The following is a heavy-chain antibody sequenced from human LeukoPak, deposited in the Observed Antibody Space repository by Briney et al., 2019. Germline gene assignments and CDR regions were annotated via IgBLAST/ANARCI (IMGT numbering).Heavy chain of an antibody. Sequence: ASVKVSCKSSGYTFTGYYMHWVRQAPGQGLEWMGWINPNSGGTNYAQKFQGRVTMTRDTSISTAYMELSRLRSDATAVYYCARPPPYSSSWYYYYYGMDVWGQGTTVTVSS. V-gene: IGHV1-2*02. CDR1: GYTFTGYY. CDR2: INPNSGGT. D-gene: IGHD6-13*01. CDR3: ARPPPYSSSWYYYYYGMDV. J-gene: IGHJ6*02.